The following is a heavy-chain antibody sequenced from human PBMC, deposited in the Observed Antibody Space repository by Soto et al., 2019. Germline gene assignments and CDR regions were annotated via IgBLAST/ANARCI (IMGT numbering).Heavy chain of an antibody. CDR1: GFTFSAYV. D-gene: IGHD3-10*01. J-gene: IGHJ6*02. CDR3: ARVSGLDYGYYYYYGMDV. CDR2: ITSSGGGT. V-gene: IGHV3-23*01. Sequence: GGSLRLSCAASGFTFSAYVMSWVRQAPGKGLEWVSSITSSGGGTYYADSVKGRFTVSRDNSKNTVYLQMNSLRAEDTAVYYCARVSGLDYGYYYYYGMDVWGQGTTVTVSS.